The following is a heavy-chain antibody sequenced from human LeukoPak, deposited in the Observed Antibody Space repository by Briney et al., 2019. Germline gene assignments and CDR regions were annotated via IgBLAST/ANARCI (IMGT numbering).Heavy chain of an antibody. D-gene: IGHD2-8*01. J-gene: IGHJ4*02. Sequence: SETLSLTCTVSGGSISSGSYYWTWIRQPAGKGLEWIGRIYISASANYNSSLKSRVTILVDTSKNQFSLKLSSVTAADTAMYYCARSRERVCTNPPCYVDLQATWGQGTLVTVSP. CDR3: ARSRERVCTNPPCYVDLQAT. V-gene: IGHV4-61*02. CDR2: IYISASA. CDR1: GGSISSGSYY.